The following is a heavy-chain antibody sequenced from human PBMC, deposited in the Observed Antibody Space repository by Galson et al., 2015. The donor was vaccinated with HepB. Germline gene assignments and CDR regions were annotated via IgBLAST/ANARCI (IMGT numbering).Heavy chain of an antibody. CDR2: ISGSGGGT. CDR3: ARTNYYYDGSGYENWYFDL. J-gene: IGHJ2*01. Sequence: SLRLSCAASGFTFNNYVMSWVRQAPGKGLEWVSSISGSGGGTYYADSVKGRFTISRDNSKNTLYLQVNSLRAEDTAVYYCARTNYYYDGSGYENWYFDLWGRGTLVTVSS. CDR1: GFTFNNYV. V-gene: IGHV3-23*01. D-gene: IGHD3-22*01.